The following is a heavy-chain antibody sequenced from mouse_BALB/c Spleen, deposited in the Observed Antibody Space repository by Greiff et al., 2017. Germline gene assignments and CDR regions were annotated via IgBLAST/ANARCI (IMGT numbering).Heavy chain of an antibody. CDR1: GYTFTSYW. V-gene: IGHV1-7*01. CDR2: INPSTGYT. CDR3: ARWRDYYGSYAMDY. J-gene: IGHJ4*01. Sequence: VQLQQSGAELAKPGASVKMSCKASGYTFTSYWMHWVKQRPGQGLEWIGYINPSTGYTEYNQKFKDKATLTADKSSSTAYMQLSSLTSEDSAVYYCARWRDYYGSYAMDYWGQGTSVTVSS. D-gene: IGHD1-1*01.